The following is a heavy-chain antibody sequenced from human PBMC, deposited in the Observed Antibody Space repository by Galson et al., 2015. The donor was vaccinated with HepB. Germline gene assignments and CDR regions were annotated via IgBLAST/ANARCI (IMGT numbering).Heavy chain of an antibody. V-gene: IGHV3-66*01. CDR2: IYSGGST. CDR3: ARNLHGDWPLDY. D-gene: IGHD4-17*01. Sequence: SLRLSCAASGFTVSSNYMSWVRQAPGKGLEWVSVIYSGGSTYYADSVKGRFTISRDNSKNTLYLQMNSLRAEDTAVYYCARNLHGDWPLDYWGQGTLVTVSS. J-gene: IGHJ4*02. CDR1: GFTVSSNY.